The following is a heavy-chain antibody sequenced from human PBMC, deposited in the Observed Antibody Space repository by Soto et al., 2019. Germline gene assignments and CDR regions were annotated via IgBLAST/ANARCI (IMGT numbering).Heavy chain of an antibody. CDR1: GGTFSRYA. J-gene: IGHJ6*02. CDR3: ARDIVFGGTYGMDV. V-gene: IGHV1-69*12. CDR2: IIAIFGTA. D-gene: IGHD3-16*01. Sequence: QVQLVQSGAEVKKPGSSVKVSCKASGGTFSRYAISWVRQAPGQGLEWMGGIIAIFGTANYAQKFQGRVPITAEESTSTAYMELSSLTSEDTAVYYCARDIVFGGTYGMDVWGQGTTVTVSS.